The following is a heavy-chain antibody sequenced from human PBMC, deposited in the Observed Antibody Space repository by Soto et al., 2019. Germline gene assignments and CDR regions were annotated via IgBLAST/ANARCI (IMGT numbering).Heavy chain of an antibody. Sequence: SETLSLTCTVSGVSVNSGNYYWSWIRQTPGKGLEWIGYIYQSGSTRYNPSLKSRVTISLDTSKNQFSLKLSSVTAADTAVYYCARVWGYAFDIWGQGTMVTVPS. D-gene: IGHD7-27*01. CDR2: IYQSGST. V-gene: IGHV4-61*01. CDR3: ARVWGYAFDI. CDR1: GVSVNSGNYY. J-gene: IGHJ3*02.